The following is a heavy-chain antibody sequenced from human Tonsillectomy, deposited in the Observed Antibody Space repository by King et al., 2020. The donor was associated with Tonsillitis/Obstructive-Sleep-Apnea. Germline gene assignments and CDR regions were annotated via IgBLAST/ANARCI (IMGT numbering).Heavy chain of an antibody. J-gene: IGHJ3*02. CDR2: INQDGSEK. V-gene: IGHV3-7*03. Sequence: VQLQESGGGLVQPGGSLRLSCAASGFTFSSYWMSWVRQAPGKGLEWVANINQDGSEKYYVDSVKGRFAISRDNAENSLYLQMNSLRAEDTAVYYCARVTAMIDFNIWGQGTMVTVSS. CDR3: ARVTAMIDFNI. D-gene: IGHD3-22*01. CDR1: GFTFSSYW.